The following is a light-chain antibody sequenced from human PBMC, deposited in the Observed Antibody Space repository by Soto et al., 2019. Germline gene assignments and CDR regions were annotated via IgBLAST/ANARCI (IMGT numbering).Light chain of an antibody. CDR1: SSNIGNNY. V-gene: IGLV1-51*01. J-gene: IGLJ2*01. CDR3: ATWDRSLSAGV. CDR2: DNN. Sequence: QSVLTQPPSVSAAPGQKVTISCSGSSSNIGNNYVSWYQQLPGTAPKLLIYDNNKRPSGIPDLISRSKSGTSATLGITGLQTGDEADYYCATWDRSLSAGVFGGGTKVTV.